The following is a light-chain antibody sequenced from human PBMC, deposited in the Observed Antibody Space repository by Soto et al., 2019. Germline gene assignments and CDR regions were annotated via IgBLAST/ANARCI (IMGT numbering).Light chain of an antibody. CDR3: QQSYNTPLT. CDR2: AAS. J-gene: IGKJ4*01. CDR1: QSMFTY. V-gene: IGKV1-39*01. Sequence: DIQMTQSPSTLSASVGDGVSISCRASQSMFTYLNWYQQKPGKAPKLLIYAASSLQSGVPSRFSGSGSGTDFTLTISSLQPEDSATYYCQQSYNTPLTFGGGTKVDI.